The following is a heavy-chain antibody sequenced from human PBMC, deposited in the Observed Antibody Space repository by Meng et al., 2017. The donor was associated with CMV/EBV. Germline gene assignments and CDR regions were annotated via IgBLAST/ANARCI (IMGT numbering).Heavy chain of an antibody. D-gene: IGHD3-3*01. Sequence: GGSLRLSCAASGFTFSSYWMSWVRQAPGKGLEWVANIKQDGSEKYYVDSVKGRFTISRDNAKNSLYLQMNSLRAEDTAVYYCARRLSLTIFGVVITRDYGMDVWGQGTTVTVS. V-gene: IGHV3-7*01. J-gene: IGHJ6*02. CDR2: IKQDGSEK. CDR3: ARRLSLTIFGVVITRDYGMDV. CDR1: GFTFSSYW.